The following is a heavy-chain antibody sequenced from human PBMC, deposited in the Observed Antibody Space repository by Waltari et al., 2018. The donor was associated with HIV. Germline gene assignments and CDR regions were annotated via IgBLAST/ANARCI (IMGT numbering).Heavy chain of an antibody. D-gene: IGHD3-3*01. CDR2: IHYSETV. Sequence: QVQLRESGPGLVKPSETLSLPCSASSGPDISHLWSCIRQSPGKGLEWIGQIHYSETVTYNPSLKSRVMISVDSSRNQFFLDLNSVTAADTAVYYCARNWDEFWSGSTHPGLDPWGPEFWSPSPQ. J-gene: IGHJ5*02. CDR1: SGPDISHL. CDR3: ARNWDEFWSGSTHPGLDP. V-gene: IGHV4-59*02.